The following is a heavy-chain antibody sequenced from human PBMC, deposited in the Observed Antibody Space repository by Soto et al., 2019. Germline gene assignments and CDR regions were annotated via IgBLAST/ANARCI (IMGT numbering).Heavy chain of an antibody. V-gene: IGHV3-23*01. CDR2: ISGSGGST. Sequence: PGGSLRLSCAASGFTFSSYAMSWVRQAPGKGLEWDSAISGSGGSTYYADSVKGRFTISRDNSKNTLYLQMNSLRAEDTAVYYCANGGIAARVEYFHHWGQGTLVTVSS. CDR1: GFTFSSYA. CDR3: ANGGIAARVEYFHH. D-gene: IGHD6-6*01. J-gene: IGHJ1*01.